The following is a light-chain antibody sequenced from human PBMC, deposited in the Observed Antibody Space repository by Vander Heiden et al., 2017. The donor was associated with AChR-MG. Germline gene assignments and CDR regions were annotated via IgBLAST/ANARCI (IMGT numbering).Light chain of an antibody. Sequence: EIFLMQSPDTLSLSPGERATLSCRASQSLGGNYLAWYQLRPGQAPRLLIYGIFSRATGIPDRFSGSGSGTDFTLTISRLEPEDSAVYYCQHDGTSRTFGEGTKVE. CDR1: QSLGGNY. J-gene: IGKJ1*01. CDR3: QHDGTSRT. CDR2: GIF. V-gene: IGKV3-20*01.